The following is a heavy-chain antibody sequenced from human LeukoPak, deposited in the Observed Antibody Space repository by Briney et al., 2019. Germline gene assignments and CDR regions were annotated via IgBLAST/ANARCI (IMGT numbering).Heavy chain of an antibody. CDR2: IYSTGNT. D-gene: IGHD5-18*01. CDR3: ARDSYSYGYGGFDY. Sequence: SQTLSLTCTVSGGSISSGDRYWSWIRQSPGKGLEWIGYIYSTGNTYYNPSLKSRVIISVGTSKNQFSLELNSVTAADTAVYYCARDSYSYGYGGFDYWGQGILVTVSS. CDR1: GGSISSGDRY. J-gene: IGHJ4*02. V-gene: IGHV4-30-4*01.